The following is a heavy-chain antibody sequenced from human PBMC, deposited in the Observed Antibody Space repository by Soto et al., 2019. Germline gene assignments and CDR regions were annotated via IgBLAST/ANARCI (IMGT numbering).Heavy chain of an antibody. CDR1: GFTFSSYG. Sequence: PGGSLRLSCAASGFTFSSYGMHWFRQAPGKGLEWVSAISGSGGSTYYADSVKGRFTISRDNSKNTLYLQMNSLRAEDTAVYYCAKGGVVEFWSGYFIPWPFDYWGQGTLVTVSS. CDR2: ISGSGGST. V-gene: IGHV3-23*01. CDR3: AKGGVVEFWSGYFIPWPFDY. D-gene: IGHD3-3*01. J-gene: IGHJ4*02.